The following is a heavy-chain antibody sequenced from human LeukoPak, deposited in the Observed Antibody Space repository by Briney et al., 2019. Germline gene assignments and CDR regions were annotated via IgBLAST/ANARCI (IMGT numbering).Heavy chain of an antibody. V-gene: IGHV4-59*01. CDR1: GGSISSYY. Sequence: PSETLSLTCTVSGGSISSYYWSWLRQPPGKGLEWIGYIHYSGSTNYNPSLKSRVTISVDTSKNQFSLKLNSVTAADTAVYYCARGRDGYNYYFDYWGQGTLVTVSS. CDR3: ARGRDGYNYYFDY. J-gene: IGHJ4*02. CDR2: IHYSGST. D-gene: IGHD5-24*01.